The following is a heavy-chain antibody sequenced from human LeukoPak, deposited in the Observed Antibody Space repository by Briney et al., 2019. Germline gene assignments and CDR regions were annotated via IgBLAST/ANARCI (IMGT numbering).Heavy chain of an antibody. CDR3: ARVLLDRLGGWYGAAAFDI. V-gene: IGHV1-2*02. CDR1: GYTFTGYY. Sequence: ASVTVSCKASGYTFTGYYMHWVRQAPGQGLEWMGWINPNSGGTNYAQKFQGRVTMTRDTSISTAYMELSRLRSDDTAVYYCARVLLDRLGGWYGAAAFDIWGQGTMVTVSS. J-gene: IGHJ3*02. D-gene: IGHD6-19*01. CDR2: INPNSGGT.